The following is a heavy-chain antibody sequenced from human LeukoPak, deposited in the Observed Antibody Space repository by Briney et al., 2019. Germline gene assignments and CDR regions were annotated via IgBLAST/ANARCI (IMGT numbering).Heavy chain of an antibody. CDR2: INPNSGGT. CDR3: ARAGYSSSWSET. Sequence: ASVKVSCKASGYTFTGYYMHWVRQAPGQGLEWMGWINPNSGGTNYAQKFQGRVTMTRDTSISTAYMELRSLRSDDTAVYYCARAGYSSSWSETWGQGTLVTVSS. D-gene: IGHD6-13*01. J-gene: IGHJ5*02. CDR1: GYTFTGYY. V-gene: IGHV1-2*02.